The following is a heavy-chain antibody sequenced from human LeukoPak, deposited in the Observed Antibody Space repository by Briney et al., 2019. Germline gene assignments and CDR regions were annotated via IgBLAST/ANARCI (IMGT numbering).Heavy chain of an antibody. J-gene: IGHJ3*02. CDR3: AAELYGGNFDCCNFVI. V-gene: IGHV1-58*01. CDR2: IIVGTGQT. Sequence: SVKVSCKDSGFTFSTSAVQWVRQARGQRLEWIAWIIVGTGQTNYAQSLQGRITITRDMSTSTAYMELSSLGSEDTAVYYCAAELYGGNFDCCNFVIWGQRTMVTVSS. CDR1: GFTFSTSA. D-gene: IGHD4-23*01.